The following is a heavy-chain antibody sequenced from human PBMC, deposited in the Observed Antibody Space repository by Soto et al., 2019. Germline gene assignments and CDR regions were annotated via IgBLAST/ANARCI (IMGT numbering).Heavy chain of an antibody. CDR1: GFSLSPYW. V-gene: IGHV3-74*03. CDR2: LSSDGFGA. D-gene: IGHD3-16*01. J-gene: IGHJ4*02. Sequence: PGGSLRLSCAASGFSLSPYWMHWVRQAPWRGLEWVSRLSSDGFGAAYADSVKGRFFISRDIARNILFLQMNSLRADDTAVYYCARDLGGPDYWGRGTWVTVSS. CDR3: ARDLGGPDY.